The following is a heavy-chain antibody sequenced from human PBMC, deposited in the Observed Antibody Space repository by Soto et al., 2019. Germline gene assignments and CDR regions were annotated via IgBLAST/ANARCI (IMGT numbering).Heavy chain of an antibody. CDR2: ISGSGGST. Sequence: GVSLRLSCAASGFTFSSYAMSWVRQAPGKGLEWVSAISGSGGSTYYADSVKGRFTISRDNSKNTLYLQMNSLRAEDTAVYYCAKEPQDATYYYDSSGYYPYWGQGTLVTVSS. V-gene: IGHV3-23*01. D-gene: IGHD3-22*01. J-gene: IGHJ4*02. CDR1: GFTFSSYA. CDR3: AKEPQDATYYYDSSGYYPY.